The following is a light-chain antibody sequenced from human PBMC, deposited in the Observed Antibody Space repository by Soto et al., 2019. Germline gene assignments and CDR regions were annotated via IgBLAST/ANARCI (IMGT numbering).Light chain of an antibody. Sequence: DIQMSQSPSSLSASVGDRVTIPCRASQSISSYLNWYQQKPGKANKLLIYAASSLQSGVPSRFSGSGSGTDFTLTISSLQPEEFATYYCKKSYSTPITVGKGKRLANK. CDR2: AAS. CDR1: QSISSY. CDR3: KKSYSTPIT. V-gene: IGKV1-39*01. J-gene: IGKJ5*01.